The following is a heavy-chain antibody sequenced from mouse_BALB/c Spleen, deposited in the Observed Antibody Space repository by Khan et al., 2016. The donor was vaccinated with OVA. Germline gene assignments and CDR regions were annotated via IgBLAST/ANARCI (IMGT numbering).Heavy chain of an antibody. CDR1: GYTFTNYG. D-gene: IGHD2-14*01. J-gene: IGHJ3*01. CDR3: ARREYYRSFAY. CDR2: INTYTGEP. Sequence: QIQLVQSVPELKKPGETVKISCMASGYTFTNYGMDWVKQAPGKGLKWMGWINTYTGEPTYADDFKGRFAFSLETSASTAYLQINNLKNEDTATYFWARREYYRSFAYCGQGTLVTVSA. V-gene: IGHV9-3-1*01.